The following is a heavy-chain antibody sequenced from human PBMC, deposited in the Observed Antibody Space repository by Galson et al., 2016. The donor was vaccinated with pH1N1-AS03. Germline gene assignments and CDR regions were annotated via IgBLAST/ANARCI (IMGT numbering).Heavy chain of an antibody. Sequence: SETLSLTCTVSGGSVSGYYWSWIRQPPGKGPEWIGYIYYKGSTTYTPSLKSRVTISVDTSKNHFSLRLNSVTAADTAVYYCVRPSVRGPWAHWGQGALVTVSS. D-gene: IGHD3-10*01. J-gene: IGHJ1*01. CDR3: VRPSVRGPWAH. CDR2: IYYKGST. V-gene: IGHV4-59*02. CDR1: GGSVSGYY.